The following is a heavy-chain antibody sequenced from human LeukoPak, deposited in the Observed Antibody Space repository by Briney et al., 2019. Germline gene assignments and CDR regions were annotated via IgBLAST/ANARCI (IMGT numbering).Heavy chain of an antibody. CDR3: ARGAYYDILTGYETVDAFDI. V-gene: IGHV1-18*01. J-gene: IGHJ3*02. D-gene: IGHD3-9*01. CDR1: GGTFSSYA. CDR2: ISAYNGNT. Sequence: ASVKVSCKASGGTFSSYAISWLRQAPGQGPEWMGRISAYNGNTNYAQKLQGRVTMTTDTSTSTAYMELRSLRSDDTAVYYCARGAYYDILTGYETVDAFDIWGQGTMVTVSS.